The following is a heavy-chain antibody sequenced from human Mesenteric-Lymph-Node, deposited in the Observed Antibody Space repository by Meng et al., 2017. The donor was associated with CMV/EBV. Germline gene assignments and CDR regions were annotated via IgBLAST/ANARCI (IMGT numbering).Heavy chain of an antibody. CDR1: DGSFTNYY. J-gene: IGHJ4*02. CDR2: INDSGSA. D-gene: IGHD2-2*01. CDR3: ATAPIYQLPTY. V-gene: IGHV4-34*01. Sequence: SETLSLTCTIYDGSFTNYYWSWIRQPPGKGLEWIGEINDSGSANYNPFLKSRVTISVDTSKSQYSLKVRSVTAAVTAVYFCATAPIYQLPTYWGQGTLVTVSS.